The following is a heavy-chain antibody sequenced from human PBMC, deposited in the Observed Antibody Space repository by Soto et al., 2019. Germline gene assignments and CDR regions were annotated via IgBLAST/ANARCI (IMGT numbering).Heavy chain of an antibody. Sequence: GGSLRLSCTASGFTFGDYAMSWFRQAPGKGLEWVGFIRSKAYGVTTEYAASVKGRFTISRDDSKSIAYLQMNSLKTEDTAVYYCTRSGRGTIFGVVTLTYYYYYYGMDVWGQGTTVTVSS. V-gene: IGHV3-49*03. CDR1: GFTFGDYA. D-gene: IGHD3-3*01. CDR2: IRSKAYGVTT. CDR3: TRSGRGTIFGVVTLTYYYYYYGMDV. J-gene: IGHJ6*02.